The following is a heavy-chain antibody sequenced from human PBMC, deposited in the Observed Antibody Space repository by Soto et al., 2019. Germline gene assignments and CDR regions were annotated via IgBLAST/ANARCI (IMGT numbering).Heavy chain of an antibody. D-gene: IGHD3-10*01. CDR3: ARERGGGSGSQTDY. CDR2: ISGSGGST. CDR1: GFTFSSYA. Sequence: GGSLRLSCAASGFTFSSYAMSWVRQAPGKGLEWVSAISGSGGSTYYADSVKGRFTISRDNSKNTLYLQMNSLRAEDTAVYYCARERGGGSGSQTDYWGQGTLVTVSS. V-gene: IGHV3-23*01. J-gene: IGHJ4*02.